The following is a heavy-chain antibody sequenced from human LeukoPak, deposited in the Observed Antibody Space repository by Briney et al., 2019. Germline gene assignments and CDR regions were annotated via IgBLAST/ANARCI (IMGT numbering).Heavy chain of an antibody. J-gene: IGHJ4*02. V-gene: IGHV4-34*01. D-gene: IGHD6-13*01. CDR1: GGSFSGYH. CDR2: INHSGST. CDR3: ARVRRTGGSWNRNDY. Sequence: SETLSLTCAAYGGSFSGYHWSWIRQPPGKGLEWIGEINHSGSTNYNPSLKSRVTISVDTSKNQLSLKLSSVTAADTAVYYCARVRRTGGSWNRNDYWGQGTLVTVSS.